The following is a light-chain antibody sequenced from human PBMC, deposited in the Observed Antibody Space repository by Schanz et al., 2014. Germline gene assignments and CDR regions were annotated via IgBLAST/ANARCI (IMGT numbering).Light chain of an antibody. CDR1: SSDVGGYNY. V-gene: IGLV2-14*03. CDR3: SSYTGSSPLFV. Sequence: QSVLTQPASVSGSPGQSITISCTGTSSDVGGYNYVSWYQQHPGKAPKLMIYDVSNRPSGVSHRFSGSKSGNTASLTIAGLQAEDEADYYCSSYTGSSPLFVFGTGTKLTVL. CDR2: DVS. J-gene: IGLJ1*01.